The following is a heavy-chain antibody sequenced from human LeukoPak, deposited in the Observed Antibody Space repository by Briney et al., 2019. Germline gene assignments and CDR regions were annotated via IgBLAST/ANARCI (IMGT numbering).Heavy chain of an antibody. CDR3: ARSAGRLSPIDD. D-gene: IGHD5/OR15-5a*01. CDR1: GFTFSGYY. Sequence: GGSLRLSCAASGFTFSGYYMSWIRQAPGKGLEWVSYISSGSDYTNYADAVKGRFTISRDNAKNSLSLQMSSLRAEDTALYFCARSAGRLSPIDDWGQGTLVTVSS. J-gene: IGHJ4*02. V-gene: IGHV3-11*06. CDR2: ISSGSDYT.